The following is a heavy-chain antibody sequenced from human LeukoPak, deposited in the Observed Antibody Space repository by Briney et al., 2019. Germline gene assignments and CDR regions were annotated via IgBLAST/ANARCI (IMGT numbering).Heavy chain of an antibody. V-gene: IGHV3-64*01. CDR2: INSNGGST. D-gene: IGHD5/OR15-5a*01. J-gene: IGHJ4*02. Sequence: GGSLRLSCAASGFTFSSYTMHWVRQAPGKGLEYVSAINSNGGSTYYANSVKGRFTIYRENSNNTLYLQMGSLRAEDMAVYYCAKDLSGLCDYWGQGTLVTVSS. CDR1: GFTFSSYT. CDR3: AKDLSGLCDY.